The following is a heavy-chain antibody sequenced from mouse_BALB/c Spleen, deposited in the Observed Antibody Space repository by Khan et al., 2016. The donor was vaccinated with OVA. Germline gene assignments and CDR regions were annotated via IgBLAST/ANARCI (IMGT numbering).Heavy chain of an antibody. Sequence: QVQLQQSGPELVRPGVSVKISCKGSGYTFTDYAMHWVKQSHAKSLEWIGVISTYSGNTKYNRKFKGKATMTVDTSSSTAYMELSRLTSEESAIYYCARNTYYGTGDYAMDYWGQGTSVTVSS. V-gene: IGHV1S137*01. CDR3: ARNTYYGTGDYAMDY. D-gene: IGHD2-10*01. CDR1: GYTFTDYA. J-gene: IGHJ4*01. CDR2: ISTYSGNT.